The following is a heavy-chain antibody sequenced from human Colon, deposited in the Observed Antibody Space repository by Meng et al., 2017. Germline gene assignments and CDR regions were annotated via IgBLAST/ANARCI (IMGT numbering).Heavy chain of an antibody. V-gene: IGHV3-7*02. CDR3: AKHDGLGRLAN. D-gene: IGHD3/OR15-3a*01. CDR1: GFTFSDYW. J-gene: IGHJ4*02. CDR2: IKEDGTTV. Sequence: GESLKISCAASGFTFSDYWMNWVRQAPGKGLEWVANIKEDGTTVNYAQSARGRFTISRDNAKNSLFLQMNGLRDDDAAIYYCAKHDGLGRLANWGQGILVTVSS.